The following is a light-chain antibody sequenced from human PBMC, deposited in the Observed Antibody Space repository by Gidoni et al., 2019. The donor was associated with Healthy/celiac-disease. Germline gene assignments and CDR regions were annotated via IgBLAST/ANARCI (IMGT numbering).Light chain of an antibody. CDR2: GNS. CDR3: QSYDSSLSGRVV. Sequence: QSVLTQPPSVSGAPGQRVTISCTGSRSNIGAGYDVHWYQQLPGTAPKLLIYGNSNRPSGCPDRFSGSKSGTSASLAITGLQAEDEADYYCQSYDSSLSGRVVFGGGTKLTVL. V-gene: IGLV1-40*01. J-gene: IGLJ2*01. CDR1: RSNIGAGYD.